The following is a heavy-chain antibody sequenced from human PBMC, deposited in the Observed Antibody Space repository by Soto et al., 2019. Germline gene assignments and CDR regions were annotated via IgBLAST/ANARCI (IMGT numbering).Heavy chain of an antibody. J-gene: IGHJ5*02. V-gene: IGHV4-59*12. CDR2: IYSSGST. CDR3: ARGYSWFDP. CDR1: GGSISNYY. Sequence: SETLSLTCTVSGGSISNYYWNWIRQSPGKGLEWIGYIYSSGSTHYNPSLQNRVTISVDTSKNQFSLKLNSVTAADTAVYYCARGYSWFDPWGQGTLVTVSS.